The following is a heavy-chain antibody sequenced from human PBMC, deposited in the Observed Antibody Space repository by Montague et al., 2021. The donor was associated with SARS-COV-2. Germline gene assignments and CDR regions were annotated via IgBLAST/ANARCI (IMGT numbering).Heavy chain of an antibody. Sequence: SETLSLTCAVYGGSLSGYCWSWIRQPPEKGLEWIGEINHSANTKYNPSLKSPVTISIDTSKNQFSLKMTSATAADTATYYCASGIYPSGSYYNRYYYGLNIWGPGTTVIVSS. V-gene: IGHV4-34*01. CDR2: INHSANT. D-gene: IGHD3-10*01. J-gene: IGHJ6*02. CDR1: GGSLSGYC. CDR3: ASGIYPSGSYYNRYYYGLNI.